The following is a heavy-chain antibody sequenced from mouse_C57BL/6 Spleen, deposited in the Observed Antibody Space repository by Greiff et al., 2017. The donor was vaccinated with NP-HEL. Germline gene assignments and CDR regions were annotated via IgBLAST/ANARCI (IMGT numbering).Heavy chain of an antibody. Sequence: VQLQQSGAELVKPGASVKISCKASGYAFSSYWMNWVKQRPGQGLEWIGQIYPGDGDTNYNGKFKGKATLTADKSSSTAYMQLSSLTSEDSAVYVCEGGGYDPWFAYWGQGTLVTVSA. CDR2: IYPGDGDT. J-gene: IGHJ3*01. CDR1: GYAFSSYW. D-gene: IGHD2-2*01. CDR3: EGGGYDPWFAY. V-gene: IGHV1-80*01.